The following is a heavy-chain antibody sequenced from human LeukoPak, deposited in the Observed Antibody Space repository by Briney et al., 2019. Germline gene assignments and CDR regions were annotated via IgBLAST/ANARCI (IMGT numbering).Heavy chain of an antibody. V-gene: IGHV4-59*12. Sequence: SETLSLTCTVSGGSISSYYWSWIRQPPGKGLEWIGYIYYSGSTNYNPSLKSRVTISLDTSKNQFSLKVISMTAADTAVYYCARAYSSSWLAFDIWGQGTMVTVSS. CDR3: ARAYSSSWLAFDI. CDR1: GGSISSYY. D-gene: IGHD6-13*01. CDR2: IYYSGST. J-gene: IGHJ3*02.